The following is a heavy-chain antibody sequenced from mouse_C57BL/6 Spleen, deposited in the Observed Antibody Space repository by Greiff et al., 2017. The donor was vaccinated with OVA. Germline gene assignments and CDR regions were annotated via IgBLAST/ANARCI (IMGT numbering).Heavy chain of an antibody. CDR2: ISDGGSYT. D-gene: IGHD2-4*01. CDR3: ARGSMITTWFAY. J-gene: IGHJ3*01. Sequence: EVMLVESGGGLVKPGGSLKLSCAASGFTFSSYAMSWVRQTPEKRLEWVATISDGGSYTYYPDNVKGRFTISRDNAKNNLYLQMSHLKSEDTAMYYCARGSMITTWFAYWGQGTLVTVSA. CDR1: GFTFSSYA. V-gene: IGHV5-4*03.